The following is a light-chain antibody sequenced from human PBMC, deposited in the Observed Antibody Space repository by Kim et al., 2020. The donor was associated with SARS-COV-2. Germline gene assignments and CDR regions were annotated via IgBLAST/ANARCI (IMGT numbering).Light chain of an antibody. Sequence: VALRQTVRSTSQCDSLRSYYTSCFQQTPGQAPIVVVYGKNNRPSGIPARFSGSSSSNTASLTITGTQAGDEADYYCNSRDNNDNVLFGGGTRLTVL. J-gene: IGLJ2*01. CDR2: GKN. CDR1: SLRSYY. CDR3: NSRDNNDNVL. V-gene: IGLV3-19*01.